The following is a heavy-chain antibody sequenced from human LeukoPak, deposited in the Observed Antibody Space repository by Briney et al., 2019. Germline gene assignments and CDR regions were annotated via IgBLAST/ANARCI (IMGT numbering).Heavy chain of an antibody. D-gene: IGHD3-10*02. Sequence: PGGSLRLSCVASGFTFNTYDIHWVRQAPGKGLEWVSYISSSGSTIYYADSVKGRFTISRDNAKNSLYLQMNSLRAEDTAVYYCAELGITMIGGAWGKGTTVTISS. J-gene: IGHJ6*04. CDR2: ISSSGSTI. V-gene: IGHV3-48*03. CDR3: AELGITMIGGA. CDR1: GFTFNTYD.